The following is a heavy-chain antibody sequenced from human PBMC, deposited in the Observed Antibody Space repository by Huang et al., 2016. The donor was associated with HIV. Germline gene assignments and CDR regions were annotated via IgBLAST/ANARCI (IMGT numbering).Heavy chain of an antibody. CDR3: AKESRWFSDFDQ. CDR1: GFIFSNFA. D-gene: IGHD2-15*01. CDR2: ISYDGRSD. J-gene: IGHJ5*02. Sequence: VQLVESGGGVVQPGTSLRLSCTASGFIFSNFALNWVRQAPGTGLEGVAVISYDGRSDLYADSVKGRFTISRDNDKNTLSLEMNRLRHDDTAIYYCAKESRWFSDFDQWGQGTLVTVSS. V-gene: IGHV3-30*04.